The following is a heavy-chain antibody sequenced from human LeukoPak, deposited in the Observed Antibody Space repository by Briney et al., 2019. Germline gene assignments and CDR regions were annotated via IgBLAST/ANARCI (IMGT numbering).Heavy chain of an antibody. Sequence: PGGSLRLPCAASGFTFNSYSMNWVRQAPGKGLEWVSSISSSSSYIYYADSVKGRFTISRDNAKNSLYLQMNSLRAEDTAVYYCARDLDIAAAGTPNYWGQGTLVTVSS. V-gene: IGHV3-21*01. CDR1: GFTFNSYS. CDR3: ARDLDIAAAGTPNY. J-gene: IGHJ4*02. D-gene: IGHD6-13*01. CDR2: ISSSSSYI.